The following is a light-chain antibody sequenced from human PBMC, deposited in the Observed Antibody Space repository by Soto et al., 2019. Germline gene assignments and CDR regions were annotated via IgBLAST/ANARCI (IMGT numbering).Light chain of an antibody. V-gene: IGLV1-47*01. CDR3: AAWDDSLSGLQ. J-gene: IGLJ2*01. CDR1: SSNIGINY. CDR2: RNN. Sequence: HSVLTQPPSASGTPGQRVTISCSGSSSNIGINYVYWYQQLPGTAPKLLIYRNNQRPSGVPDRFSGSKSGTSASLAISGLRSEDEADYYCAAWDDSLSGLQFGGGTKLTVL.